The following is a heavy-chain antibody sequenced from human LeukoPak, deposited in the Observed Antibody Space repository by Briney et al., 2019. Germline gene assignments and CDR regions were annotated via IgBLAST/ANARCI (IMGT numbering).Heavy chain of an antibody. V-gene: IGHV5-51*01. D-gene: IGHD3-22*01. CDR2: IYPGDSDT. CDR3: ARQGGLYYYDSSGSKYYFDY. Sequence: GESLKISCKGSGYSFTSYWIGWVRQMPGKGLEWMGIIYPGDSDTRYSPSFQGQVTISADKSISTAYLQWSSLKASDAAMYYCARQGGLYYYDSSGSKYYFDYWGQGTLVTVSS. CDR1: GYSFTSYW. J-gene: IGHJ4*02.